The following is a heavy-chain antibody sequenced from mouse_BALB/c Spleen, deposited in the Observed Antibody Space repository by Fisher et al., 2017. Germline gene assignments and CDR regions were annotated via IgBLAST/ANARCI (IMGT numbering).Heavy chain of an antibody. J-gene: IGHJ1*01. V-gene: IGHV5-9-4*01. CDR3: ARFYDWYFDV. Sequence: RFTISRDNAKNTLYLEMSSLRSEDTAMYYCARFYDWYFDVWGAGTTVTVSS. D-gene: IGHD2-12*01.